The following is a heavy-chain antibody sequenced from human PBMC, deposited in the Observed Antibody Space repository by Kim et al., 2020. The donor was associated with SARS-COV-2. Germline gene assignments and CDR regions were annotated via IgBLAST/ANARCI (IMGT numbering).Heavy chain of an antibody. D-gene: IGHD2-15*01. Sequence: GGSLRLSCAASGFTFSSYGMHWVRQAPGKGLEWVAVISYDGSNKYYADSVKGRFTISRDNSKNTLYLQMNSLRAEDTAVYYCASVDGSTGDYWGQGTLVT. J-gene: IGHJ4*02. CDR1: GFTFSSYG. CDR2: ISYDGSNK. V-gene: IGHV3-33*05. CDR3: ASVDGSTGDY.